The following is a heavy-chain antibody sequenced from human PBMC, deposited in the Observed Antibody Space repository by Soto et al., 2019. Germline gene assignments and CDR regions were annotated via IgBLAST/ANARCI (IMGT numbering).Heavy chain of an antibody. V-gene: IGHV4-4*07. D-gene: IGHD2-2*01. Sequence: SETLSLTCTVSGGSISSYYWTWIRQPAGKGLEWIGRIHSSGSTNYNPSLKSRVTMSVDTSKNQFSLKLSSVTAADTAVYYCERTIIPATGWYFDCWGQGTLVTVSS. J-gene: IGHJ4*02. CDR3: ERTIIPATGWYFDC. CDR1: GGSISSYY. CDR2: IHSSGST.